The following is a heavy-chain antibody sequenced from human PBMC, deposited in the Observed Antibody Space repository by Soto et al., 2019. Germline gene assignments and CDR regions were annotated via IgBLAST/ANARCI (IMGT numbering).Heavy chain of an antibody. J-gene: IGHJ4*02. V-gene: IGHV1-69*01. CDR2: IIPIFGTP. D-gene: IGHD3-10*01. Sequence: QVQLVQSGAEVKKPGSSVKVSCKASGGIFSTYAISWLRQAPGQGLEWMGGIIPIFGTPNYAQRFQGRVTLPADASPSSASLALSRLRSEDTAVYYCARDRDDYGSGNYYNRIDFWGQGTLVTVSS. CDR3: ARDRDDYGSGNYYNRIDF. CDR1: GGIFSTYA.